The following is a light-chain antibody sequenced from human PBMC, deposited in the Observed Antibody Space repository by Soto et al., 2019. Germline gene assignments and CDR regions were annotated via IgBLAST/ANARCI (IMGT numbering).Light chain of an antibody. J-gene: IGLJ2*01. V-gene: IGLV2-14*01. CDR2: EVS. CDR1: SSDVGGYNY. CDR3: SSYTSSGTLV. Sequence: QSALTQPASVSGSPGQSITISCTGTSSDVGGYNYVSLYQQHPDKAPKLMIYEVSNRPSGVSNRFSGSKSGNTASLTISGLQAEDEADYYCSSYTSSGTLVFGGGTKLTVL.